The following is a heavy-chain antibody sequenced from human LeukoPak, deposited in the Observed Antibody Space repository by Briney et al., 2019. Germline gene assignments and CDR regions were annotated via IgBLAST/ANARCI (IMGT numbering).Heavy chain of an antibody. J-gene: IGHJ5*02. CDR1: GGSINSSSYY. D-gene: IGHD3-10*01. Sequence: SETLSLTCTVSGGSINSSSYYWGWIRQPPGKGLEWIGSIYYSGSTYYNPSLKSRVTISVDTSKKQFSLRLSSVTAADTAVYYCARGGYYGSGNDFRFDPWGQGTLVTVSS. CDR3: ARGGYYGSGNDFRFDP. V-gene: IGHV4-39*07. CDR2: IYYSGST.